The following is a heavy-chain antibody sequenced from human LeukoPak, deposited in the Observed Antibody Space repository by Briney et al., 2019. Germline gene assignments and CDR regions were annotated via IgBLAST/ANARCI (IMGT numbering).Heavy chain of an antibody. CDR3: AKGMTTGPRSVYHYMDV. J-gene: IGHJ6*03. D-gene: IGHD4-17*01. V-gene: IGHV3-33*06. CDR2: LWYDGSNE. CDR1: GFTFRGYG. Sequence: GGSLRLSCVASGFTFRGYGMHWVRQAQGKGLEWLSLLWYDGSNEYYADSVKGLFTISRDNSKNTLYLQMISLRAEDTAVYYCAKGMTTGPRSVYHYMDVWGKGTTVTVSS.